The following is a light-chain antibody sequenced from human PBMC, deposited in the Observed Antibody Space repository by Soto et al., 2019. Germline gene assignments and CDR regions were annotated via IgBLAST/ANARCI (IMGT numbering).Light chain of an antibody. CDR1: SSDIGAYDY. J-gene: IGLJ1*01. CDR2: EVN. Sequence: QSALTQPASLSGSPGQSITISCTGTSSDIGAYDYVSWFQQHPGKAPKLMISEVNNRPSGVSNRFSGSKSGNTAYLTISGLHVEHDAEYFCFSFTTTRTHVFGTGTKGTVL. CDR3: FSFTTTRTHV. V-gene: IGLV2-14*01.